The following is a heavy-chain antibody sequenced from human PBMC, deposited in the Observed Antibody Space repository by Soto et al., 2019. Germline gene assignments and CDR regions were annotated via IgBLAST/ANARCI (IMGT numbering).Heavy chain of an antibody. V-gene: IGHV3-9*01. CDR3: TRDIFRTITTVDF. CDR2: ISWNGAFI. Sequence: GGSLRLSCAASGFNFDDYAMNWVRQAPGEGLEWVSGISWNGAFIGYADSVKGRFTISRDNAKNSLYLQMNSLRPEDTALYYCTRDIFRTITTVDFWGQGTLVTVSS. CDR1: GFNFDDYA. J-gene: IGHJ4*02. D-gene: IGHD4-4*01.